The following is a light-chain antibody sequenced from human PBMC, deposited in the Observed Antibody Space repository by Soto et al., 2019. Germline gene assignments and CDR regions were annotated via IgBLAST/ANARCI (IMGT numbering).Light chain of an antibody. CDR1: QSVSSSY. Sequence: EIVLTQSPGTLSLSPGERATLSCRASQSVSSSYLAWNQQKPGQAPRLLIYGASSRATGIPERFSGSGSGTDFTLTISRLEPEDFAEYYCQQYASSPPLPFGQGTRLEIK. J-gene: IGKJ5*01. CDR3: QQYASSPPLP. V-gene: IGKV3-20*01. CDR2: GAS.